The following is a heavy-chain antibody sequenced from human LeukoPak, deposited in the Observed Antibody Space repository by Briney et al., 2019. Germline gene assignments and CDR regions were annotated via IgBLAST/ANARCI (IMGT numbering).Heavy chain of an antibody. CDR2: IIPIFGTA. J-gene: IGHJ5*02. CDR3: ARDHRQRGTLNWFDP. Sequence: ASVKVSCKASGGTFSSYAISWVRQAPGQGLEWMGGIIPIFGTANYAQKFQGRVTITTDESTSTAYMELSGLRSEDTAVYYCARDHRQRGTLNWFDPWGQGTLVTVSS. CDR1: GGTFSSYA. V-gene: IGHV1-69*05. D-gene: IGHD6-25*01.